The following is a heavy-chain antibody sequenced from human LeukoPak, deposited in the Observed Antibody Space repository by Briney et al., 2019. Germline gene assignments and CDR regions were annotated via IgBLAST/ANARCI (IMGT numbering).Heavy chain of an antibody. D-gene: IGHD4-17*01. Sequence: SETLSLTCAVSGDSFSSHYWTWIRQPPGRGLERIGYISYIGTTNYNPSLKSRVTISIDTSKNQFSLNLSSVTTADTAVYYCARDLVTVTKGFDIWGLGTMVSVSS. CDR3: ARDLVTVTKGFDI. J-gene: IGHJ3*02. V-gene: IGHV4-59*11. CDR1: GDSFSSHY. CDR2: ISYIGTT.